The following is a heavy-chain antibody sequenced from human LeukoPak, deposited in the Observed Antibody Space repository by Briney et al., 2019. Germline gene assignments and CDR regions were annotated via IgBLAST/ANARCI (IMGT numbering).Heavy chain of an antibody. J-gene: IGHJ4*02. CDR3: AREEQYRNYFDH. CDR1: GYTLTDSY. Sequence: ASVKVSCKASGYTLTDSYMHWVRQAPGQGLEWLAWINPNSGVTNYAQKFQGRVTVTSDTSISTAYMELSGLTSDDTAVYFCAREEQYRNYFDHWGQGTLVTVSS. V-gene: IGHV1-2*02. CDR2: INPNSGVT. D-gene: IGHD1/OR15-1a*01.